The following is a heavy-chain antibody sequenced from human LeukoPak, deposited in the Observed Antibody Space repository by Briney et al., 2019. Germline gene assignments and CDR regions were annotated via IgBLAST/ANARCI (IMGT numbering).Heavy chain of an antibody. D-gene: IGHD3-22*01. Sequence: ASVKVSCKASGYTFTSYAMHWVRQAPGQRLEWMGWINAGNGNTKYSQKFQGRVTITRDTSASTAYRELSSLRSEDTTVYYCARGASYYDSMTHWGQGTLVTVSS. CDR1: GYTFTSYA. CDR2: INAGNGNT. J-gene: IGHJ4*02. V-gene: IGHV1-3*01. CDR3: ARGASYYDSMTH.